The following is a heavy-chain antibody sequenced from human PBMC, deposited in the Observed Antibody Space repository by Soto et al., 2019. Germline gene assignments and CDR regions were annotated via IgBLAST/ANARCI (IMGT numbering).Heavy chain of an antibody. D-gene: IGHD5-18*01. CDR3: AHRRRSYGDDY. Sequence: HITLKESGPTLVKPTQTLTLTCTFSGFSLSTSGVAVGWIRQPPGKALEWLALIYWDDDKRYSPSLKSRLTITKDSSKNQVVLTMTNMDPVDTDAYYCAHRRRSYGDDYWGQGTLVTVSS. CDR1: GFSLSTSGVA. J-gene: IGHJ4*02. V-gene: IGHV2-5*02. CDR2: IYWDDDK.